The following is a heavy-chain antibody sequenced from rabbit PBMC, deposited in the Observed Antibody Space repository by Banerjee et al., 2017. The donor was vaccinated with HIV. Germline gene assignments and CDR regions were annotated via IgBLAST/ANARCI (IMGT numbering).Heavy chain of an antibody. Sequence: QSLEESGGGLVKPGASLTLTCKASGFTLSSYDMCWVRQAPGKGLELIACIYSNSGFTWYATWVNGRFTISKTSSTTVTLQMTSLTAADTATYFCARDLAGVIGWNFDLWGPGTLVTVS. CDR1: GFTLSSYD. J-gene: IGHJ4*01. D-gene: IGHD4-1*01. V-gene: IGHV1S40*01. CDR2: IYSNSGFT. CDR3: ARDLAGVIGWNFDL.